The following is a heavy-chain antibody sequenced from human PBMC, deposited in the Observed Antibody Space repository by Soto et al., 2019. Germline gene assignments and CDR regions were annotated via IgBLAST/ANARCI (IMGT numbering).Heavy chain of an antibody. CDR1: GGSISSYY. Sequence: SETLSLTCTVSGGSISSYYWSWIRQPPGKGLEWIGYFFYSGSTNYNPSLKSRVTISVDTSKNQFSLKLSSVTAADTAVYYCARVWGYYFDYWGQGTLVTVSS. V-gene: IGHV4-59*01. CDR3: ARVWGYYFDY. J-gene: IGHJ4*02. D-gene: IGHD3-16*01. CDR2: FFYSGST.